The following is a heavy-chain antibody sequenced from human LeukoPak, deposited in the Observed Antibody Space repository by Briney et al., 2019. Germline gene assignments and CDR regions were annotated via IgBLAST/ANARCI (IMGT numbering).Heavy chain of an antibody. Sequence: PGGSLRLSCAASGFTFSSCGMHWVRQAPGKGLEWAALIRYDGTNKYYADSVKGRFTISRDNSKNTLYLQMNSLRAEDTAVYYCAKNPPYYYDSSGSALDYWGQGTLVTVSS. CDR2: IRYDGTNK. CDR1: GFTFSSCG. CDR3: AKNPPYYYDSSGSALDY. V-gene: IGHV3-30*02. J-gene: IGHJ4*02. D-gene: IGHD3-22*01.